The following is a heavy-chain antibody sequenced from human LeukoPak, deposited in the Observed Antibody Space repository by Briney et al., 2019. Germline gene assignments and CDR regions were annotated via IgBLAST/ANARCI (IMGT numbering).Heavy chain of an antibody. D-gene: IGHD6-19*01. CDR2: IWYDGSNK. Sequence: GGSRRLSCAASGFTFSSYGMHWVRQAPGKGLEWVAVIWYDGSNKYYAESVKGRFTISRDNSKNTLYLQMNSLRAEDTAVYYCAKGSSSGWPYYFDQWGQGTLLTVPS. V-gene: IGHV3-33*06. J-gene: IGHJ4*02. CDR1: GFTFSSYG. CDR3: AKGSSSGWPYYFDQ.